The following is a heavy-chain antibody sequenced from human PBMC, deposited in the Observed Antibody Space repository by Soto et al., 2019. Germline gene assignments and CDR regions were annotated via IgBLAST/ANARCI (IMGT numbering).Heavy chain of an antibody. D-gene: IGHD6-13*01. CDR1: GFTFNSFG. Sequence: QVQLVESGGAVVQPGTSLRLSCEASGFTFNSFGMHWVRQAPGKGLEWVAVIWHDGTKKPYVDSVKGRFTISTDNSKDTPSLAMNSLRPEDTAVYYCASTGLQLVQATSFYFGLDVWGQGTTVTVSS. J-gene: IGHJ6*02. CDR3: ASTGLQLVQATSFYFGLDV. V-gene: IGHV3-33*01. CDR2: IWHDGTKK.